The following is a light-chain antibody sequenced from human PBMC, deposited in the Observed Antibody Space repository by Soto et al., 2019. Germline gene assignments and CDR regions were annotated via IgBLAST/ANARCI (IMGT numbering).Light chain of an antibody. J-gene: IGKJ1*01. CDR2: AAS. CDR1: QSISDY. CDR3: QQTYSTQKWT. V-gene: IGKV1-39*01. Sequence: DIQMTQSPSSLSGSIGDRFTISCRAGQSISDYLTWYQQKPGRAPKLLIYAASSLQTGVPSRFSGSGSGTDFTLTISGLQPEDFATYYCQQTYSTQKWTFGQATKVDIK.